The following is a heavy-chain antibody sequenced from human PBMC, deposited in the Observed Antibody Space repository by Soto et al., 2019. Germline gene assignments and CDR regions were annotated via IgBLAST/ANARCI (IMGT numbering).Heavy chain of an antibody. CDR3: ARQEGHIEPMIGEFDF. D-gene: IGHD3-10*02. CDR2: ISAYNGNT. Sequence: VQLVQSGPEVKQPGASVMLSCKASGYTFTTYGVRWVRQAPGLGLEWMGWISAYNGNTNYAQKFHGRVTMTTDASANTAYLELRSLRSDDTAVYYCARQEGHIEPMIGEFDFWGQGTLVTVSS. CDR1: GYTFTTYG. V-gene: IGHV1-18*01. J-gene: IGHJ4*02.